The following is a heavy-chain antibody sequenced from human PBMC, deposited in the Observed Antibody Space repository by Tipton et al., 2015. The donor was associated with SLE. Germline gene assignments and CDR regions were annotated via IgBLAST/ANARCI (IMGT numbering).Heavy chain of an antibody. J-gene: IGHJ3*02. Sequence: TLSLTCTVSGGLTRDYFWTWIRQPPGRGLEYIGYVHDSVMVNYNPSLKSRVTISVDTSKKQFSLKLSSVTAADADVYYCARGWTTIFGVNVDVWDIWGQGTGVGVSA. CDR3: ARGWTTIFGVNVDVWDI. CDR2: VHDSVMV. CDR1: GGLTRDYF. D-gene: IGHD3-3*01. V-gene: IGHV4-59*01.